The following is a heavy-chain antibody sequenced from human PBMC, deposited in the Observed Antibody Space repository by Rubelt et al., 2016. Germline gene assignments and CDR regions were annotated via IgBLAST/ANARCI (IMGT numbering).Heavy chain of an antibody. J-gene: IGHJ4*02. Sequence: QVQLQQWGAGLLKPSETLSLTCAVYGGSFSGYYWSWIRQPPGKGLEWIGEINHSGSTNYNRSLRSRVTISVDTSKNQFSLKLSSVTAADTAVYYCARGLGYYGSGSLYWGQGTLVTVSS. CDR3: ARGLGYYGSGSLY. V-gene: IGHV4-34*01. D-gene: IGHD3-10*01. CDR1: GGSFSGYY. CDR2: INHSGST.